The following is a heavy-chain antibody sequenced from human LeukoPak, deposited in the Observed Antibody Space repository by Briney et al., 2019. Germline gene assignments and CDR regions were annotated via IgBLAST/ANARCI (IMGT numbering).Heavy chain of an antibody. CDR3: ARGYCSGGRCYSGVLDY. Sequence: PGGSLRLYCAASGFTVSTNYMSWVRQAPGKGLEWVSVIYTGGDTFYADSVKGRFTISRDNSKNTLYLQMNSLRTEDTAMYYCARGYCSGGRCYSGVLDYWGQGTLVTVSS. D-gene: IGHD2-15*01. V-gene: IGHV3-53*01. CDR1: GFTVSTNY. CDR2: IYTGGDT. J-gene: IGHJ4*02.